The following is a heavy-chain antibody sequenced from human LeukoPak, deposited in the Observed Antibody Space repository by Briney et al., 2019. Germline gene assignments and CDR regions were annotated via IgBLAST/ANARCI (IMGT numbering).Heavy chain of an antibody. CDR3: ARDRGYGSGSYYFQH. D-gene: IGHD3-10*01. CDR2: IYYSGNT. J-gene: IGHJ1*01. V-gene: IGHV4-61*01. Sequence: NSSETLSLTCTVSGGSVSSGSYYWSWIRQPPGKGLEWIGYIYYSGNTNYNPSLKGRVTMSVDTSKNQFSLQLSSVTAADTAVYYCARDRGYGSGSYYFQHWGQGTLATVSS. CDR1: GGSVSSGSYY.